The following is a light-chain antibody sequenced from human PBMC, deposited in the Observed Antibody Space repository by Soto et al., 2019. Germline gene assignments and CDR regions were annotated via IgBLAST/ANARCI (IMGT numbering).Light chain of an antibody. CDR3: QQYGSSPPIT. CDR1: HSVSSSY. J-gene: IGKJ5*01. Sequence: EIVLTQSPGTLSLSPGERATLSRGASHSVSSSYLAWYQQKPGQAPRLLIYGASSRATGIPDRFSGSGSGTDFTLTISRLEPEDFAVYYCQQYGSSPPITFGQGTRLEIK. V-gene: IGKV3-20*01. CDR2: GAS.